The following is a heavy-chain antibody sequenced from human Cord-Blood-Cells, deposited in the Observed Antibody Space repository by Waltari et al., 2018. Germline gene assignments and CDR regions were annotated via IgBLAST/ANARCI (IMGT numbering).Heavy chain of an antibody. Sequence: QVQLVQSGAEVKKPGASVKVSCKASGYTFTSYYMHWVRHAPGQGLEWMGIINPSGGSTSYAQKFQGRVTMTRDTSTSTVYRELSSLRSEDTAVYYCAREVSVAGRSLDYWGQGTLVTVSS. CDR2: INPSGGST. D-gene: IGHD6-19*01. J-gene: IGHJ4*02. V-gene: IGHV1-46*01. CDR3: AREVSVAGRSLDY. CDR1: GYTFTSYY.